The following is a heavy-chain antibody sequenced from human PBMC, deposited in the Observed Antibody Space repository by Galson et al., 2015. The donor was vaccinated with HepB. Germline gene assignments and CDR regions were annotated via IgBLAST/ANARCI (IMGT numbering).Heavy chain of an antibody. CDR2: ISDEGHVK. V-gene: IGHV3-30*18. D-gene: IGHD2-15*01. Sequence: SLRLSCAASGLAFDIYAMHWVRRAPGKGLEWVAIISDEGHVKYYADSVKGRFTISRDNSKNTLYLQVNSLRAEDTATYYCAKDLTSGDNYGLHVWGQGTTVTVSS. J-gene: IGHJ6*02. CDR1: GLAFDIYA. CDR3: AKDLTSGDNYGLHV.